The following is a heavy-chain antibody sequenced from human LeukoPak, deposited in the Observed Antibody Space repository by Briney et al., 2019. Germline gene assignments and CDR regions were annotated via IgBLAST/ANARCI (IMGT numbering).Heavy chain of an antibody. CDR1: GGSVSSSDYY. J-gene: IGHJ4*02. CDR3: ARTGDYYDSSGYYLNK. Sequence: SETLSLTCTVSGGSVSSSDYYWGWIRHPPGKGLEWIGAIFHNGNTNYGVSLKSRVTLSVDTSKNQFSLKLTSVTAADTAVYYCARTGDYYDSSGYYLNKWGQGTLVTVSS. CDR2: IFHNGNT. V-gene: IGHV4-39*01. D-gene: IGHD3-22*01.